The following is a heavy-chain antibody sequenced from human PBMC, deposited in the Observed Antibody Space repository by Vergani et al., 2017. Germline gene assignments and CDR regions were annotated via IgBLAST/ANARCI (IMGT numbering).Heavy chain of an antibody. CDR3: AIGLGRRVLTRCDY. J-gene: IGHJ4*02. CDR1: GFTFDDYG. CDR2: ISWNSGSI. D-gene: IGHD4/OR15-4a*01. Sequence: EVQLVESGGGLVQPGRSLRVSCAASGFTFDDYGMHWVRQAPGKGLEWVSGISWNSGSIGYADSVKGRFTISRDNAKNSLYLQMNSLRAEDTALYYCAIGLGRRVLTRCDYWGQGTLVTVSS. V-gene: IGHV3-9*01.